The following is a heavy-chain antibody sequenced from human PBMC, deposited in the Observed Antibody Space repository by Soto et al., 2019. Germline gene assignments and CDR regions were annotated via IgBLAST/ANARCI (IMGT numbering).Heavy chain of an antibody. CDR3: ATSYGSGSYLIGWFDP. Sequence: ASVKVSCKVSGYTLTELSMHWVRQAPGKGLEWMGGFDPEDGETIYAQKFQGRVTMTEDTSTDTAYMELSSLRSEDTAVYYCATSYGSGSYLIGWFDPWGQGTLVTVSS. J-gene: IGHJ5*02. CDR2: FDPEDGET. CDR1: GYTLTELS. D-gene: IGHD3-10*01. V-gene: IGHV1-24*01.